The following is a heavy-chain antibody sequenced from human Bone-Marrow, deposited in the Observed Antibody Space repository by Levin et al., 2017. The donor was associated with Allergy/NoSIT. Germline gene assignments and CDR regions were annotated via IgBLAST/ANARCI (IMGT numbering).Heavy chain of an antibody. CDR2: INHSGST. J-gene: IGHJ3*02. Sequence: LSLPFSFSVFSFLGSSWSWIRQPPGKGLEWIGEINHSGSTNYNPSLKSRVTISVATSKNQFSLKLSSVTAADTAVYYCARNIVVVPAGRGVLDAFDIWGQGTMVTVSS. D-gene: IGHD2-2*01. V-gene: IGHV4-34*01. CDR1: VFSFLGSS. CDR3: ARNIVVVPAGRGVLDAFDI.